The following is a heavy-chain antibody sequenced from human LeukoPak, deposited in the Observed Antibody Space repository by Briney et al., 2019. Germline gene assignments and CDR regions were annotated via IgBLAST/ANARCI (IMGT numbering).Heavy chain of an antibody. CDR1: GYTFTSYD. D-gene: IGHD1-26*01. CDR3: ARSIVGADAFHF. Sequence: ASVKVSCKASGYTFTSYDIIWVRQAPGHGLEWMGWISPYNGNTNYAPNLQGRVTMTSDTSTNTAYMELRSLRSDDTAVYFCARSIVGADAFHFWGQGTLITVSS. J-gene: IGHJ3*01. CDR2: ISPYNGNT. V-gene: IGHV1-18*01.